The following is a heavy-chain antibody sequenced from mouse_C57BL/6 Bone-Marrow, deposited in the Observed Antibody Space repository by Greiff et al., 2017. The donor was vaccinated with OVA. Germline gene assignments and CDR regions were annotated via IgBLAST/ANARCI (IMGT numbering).Heavy chain of an antibody. D-gene: IGHD1-1*01. V-gene: IGHV1-82*01. CDR2: IYPGDGDT. Sequence: QVQLQQSGPELVKPGASVKISCKASGYAFSSSWMNWVKQRPGKGLEWIGRIYPGDGDTNYNGKFKGKATLTADKSSSTVYMQLSSLTSEDSAVYFCARDYYGSSYVEYWYFDVWGTGTTVTVSS. CDR3: ARDYYGSSYVEYWYFDV. CDR1: GYAFSSSW. J-gene: IGHJ1*03.